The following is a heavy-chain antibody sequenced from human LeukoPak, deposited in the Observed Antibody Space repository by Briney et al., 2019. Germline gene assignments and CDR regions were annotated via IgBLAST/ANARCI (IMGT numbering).Heavy chain of an antibody. D-gene: IGHD6-19*01. V-gene: IGHV3-23*01. CDR2: ISGSGDST. CDR1: GFTFGSYA. J-gene: IGHJ4*02. CDR3: AKIRVAGLYDY. Sequence: PGRSLGLPCAASGFTFGSYAMHWVRQAPGKGLEWVSAISGSGDSTYYADSVKGRFTISRDNSKNTLYLQMNSLRAEDTAVYSCAKIRVAGLYDYWGQGTLVTVSS.